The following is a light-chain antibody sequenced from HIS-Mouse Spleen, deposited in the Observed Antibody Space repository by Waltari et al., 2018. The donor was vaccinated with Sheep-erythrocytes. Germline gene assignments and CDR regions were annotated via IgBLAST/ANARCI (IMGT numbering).Light chain of an antibody. CDR1: SSAVGGYYY. CDR3: CSYAGSYNHV. V-gene: IGLV2-11*01. J-gene: IGLJ1*01. CDR2: DVS. Sequence: QSALTQPRSVSGSPGQSVTISCPATSSAVGGYYYVSWYQQHPGKAPNLMIYDVSKRPSGVPDRFSGSKSGNTASLTISGLQAEDEADYYCCSYAGSYNHVFATGTKVTVL.